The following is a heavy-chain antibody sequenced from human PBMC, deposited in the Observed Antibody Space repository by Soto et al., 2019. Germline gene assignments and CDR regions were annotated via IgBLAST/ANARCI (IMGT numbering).Heavy chain of an antibody. D-gene: IGHD1-26*01. CDR2: INTDNGKT. CDR1: GYSFTSYA. Sequence: QVQLVQSGAEGKKPGASVKVSCKASGYSFTSYAIHWVRQAPGQGLEWMGWINTDNGKTKYSHKFQGTVTITRDTSASAAYMQLSSLRSEDTAVYYCARVSGTYWGQGTLVIVTS. CDR3: ARVSGTY. J-gene: IGHJ4*02. V-gene: IGHV1-3*04.